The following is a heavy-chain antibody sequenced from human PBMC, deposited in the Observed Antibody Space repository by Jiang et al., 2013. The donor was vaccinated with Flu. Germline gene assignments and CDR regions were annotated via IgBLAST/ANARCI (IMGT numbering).Heavy chain of an antibody. Sequence: GSGLVKPSETLSLTCTVPGGSISSRSYYWGCIRQPPGKGLEWIGSIYYTGSTHYNPSLKSRVTISVDTSKNQFSLKLSSVTAADTAVYYCARHEARGGSSWYGPQRFDPWGQGTLVTVSS. V-gene: IGHV4-39*01. CDR3: ARHEARGGSSWYGPQRFDP. CDR1: GGSISSRSYY. D-gene: IGHD6-13*01. CDR2: IYYTGST. J-gene: IGHJ5*02.